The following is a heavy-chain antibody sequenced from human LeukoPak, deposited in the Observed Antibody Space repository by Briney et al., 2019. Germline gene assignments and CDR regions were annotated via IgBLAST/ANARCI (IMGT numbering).Heavy chain of an antibody. CDR3: ARDGSITMIRTMDNWFDP. D-gene: IGHD3-22*01. CDR1: GGSISSYY. V-gene: IGHV4-4*07. CDR2: IYTSGST. J-gene: IGHJ5*02. Sequence: SETLSLTCTVSGGSISSYYWSWIRQPAGKGLEWIGRIYTSGSTNYNPSLKSRVTMSVGTSKNQFSLKLSSVTAADTAVYYCARDGSITMIRTMDNWFDPWGQGTLVTVSS.